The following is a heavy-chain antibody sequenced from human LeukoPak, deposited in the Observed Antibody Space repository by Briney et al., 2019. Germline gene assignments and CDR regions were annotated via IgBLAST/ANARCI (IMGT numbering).Heavy chain of an antibody. J-gene: IGHJ1*01. Sequence: PGGSLRLSCAASGFTFSYYSMNWVRQAPGKGLEWVSYISSSSSTIYYADSVKGRFTISRDNVKSSLYLQMNSLRAEDTAVYYCARDSQYTSFQHWGQGTLVTVSS. CDR3: ARDSQYTSFQH. CDR2: ISSSSSTI. D-gene: IGHD2-2*02. V-gene: IGHV3-48*01. CDR1: GFTFSYYS.